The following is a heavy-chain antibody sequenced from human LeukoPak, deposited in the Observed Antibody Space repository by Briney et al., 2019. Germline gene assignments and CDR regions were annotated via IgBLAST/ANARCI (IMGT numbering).Heavy chain of an antibody. D-gene: IGHD6-13*01. J-gene: IGHJ4*02. Sequence: GVSLRLSCAASGFTFSSYAMHWVRQAPGKGLEWVAAIWYDGSNKYYADSVKGRFTISRDNSKNTLYLQMNSLRAEDTAVYYCARGRPTAAGDYWGQGTLVTVSS. CDR1: GFTFSSYA. CDR3: ARGRPTAAGDY. V-gene: IGHV3-33*01. CDR2: IWYDGSNK.